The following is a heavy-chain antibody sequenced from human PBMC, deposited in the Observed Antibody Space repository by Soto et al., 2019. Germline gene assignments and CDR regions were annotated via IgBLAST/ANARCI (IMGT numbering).Heavy chain of an antibody. CDR2: ISGSGGST. CDR3: AKRVFSGWYYKPLDYYGMDV. CDR1: WCNFISYA. D-gene: IGHD6-19*01. V-gene: IGHV3-23*01. J-gene: IGHJ6*02. Sequence: PGGSQRLPYAASWCNFISYAISWVRQAPGKGLEWVSAISGSGGSTYYADSVKGRFTISRDNSKNTLYLQMNSLRAEDTAVYYCAKRVFSGWYYKPLDYYGMDVWGQGTTVTVS.